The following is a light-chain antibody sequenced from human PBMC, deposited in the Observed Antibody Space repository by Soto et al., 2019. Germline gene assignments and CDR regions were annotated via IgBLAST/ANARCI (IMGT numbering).Light chain of an antibody. Sequence: EIVLTQSPATLSLSPGERATLSCRASQSVSSYLAWYQQKPGQAPRLLIYDASNRATGIPARFSGSGSGTDFTLPISSLQSEDFAVYYCQQYNNWPRTFGQGTKVDIK. CDR2: DAS. CDR1: QSVSSY. CDR3: QQYNNWPRT. J-gene: IGKJ1*01. V-gene: IGKV3-11*01.